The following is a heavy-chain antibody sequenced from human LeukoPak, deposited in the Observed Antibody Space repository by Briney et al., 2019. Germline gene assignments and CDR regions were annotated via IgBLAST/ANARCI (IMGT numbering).Heavy chain of an antibody. D-gene: IGHD2-2*02. CDR2: IYTSGST. V-gene: IGHV4-4*07. CDR3: ARDLTPADIVVVPAAIRDGMDV. CDR1: GGSISSYY. J-gene: IGHJ6*02. Sequence: PSETLSLTCTVSGGSISSYYWSWIRQPAGKGLEWIGRIYTSGSTNYNPSLKSRVTMSVDTSKNQFSLKLSSVTAAGTAVYYCARDLTPADIVVVPAAIRDGMDVWGQGTTVTVSS.